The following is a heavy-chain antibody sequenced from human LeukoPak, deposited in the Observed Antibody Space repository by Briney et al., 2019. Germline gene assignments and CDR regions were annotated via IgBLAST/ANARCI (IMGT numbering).Heavy chain of an antibody. Sequence: SGPTLLKPTQTLTLTCTFSGFSLSTSGVGVGWIRQPPGKALEWLALIYWDDDKRYSPSLKSRLTITKDTSNNQVVLTMTNMDPVDTATYYCAHRGPGSYLGFAFDIWGQGTMVTVSS. J-gene: IGHJ3*02. CDR3: AHRGPGSYLGFAFDI. CDR1: GFSLSTSGVG. CDR2: IYWDDDK. D-gene: IGHD3-10*01. V-gene: IGHV2-5*02.